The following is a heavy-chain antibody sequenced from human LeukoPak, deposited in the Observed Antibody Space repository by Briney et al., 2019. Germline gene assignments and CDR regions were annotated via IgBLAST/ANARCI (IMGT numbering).Heavy chain of an antibody. CDR1: GYTFTSYG. V-gene: IGHV1-18*01. CDR3: AKDYYDSSGYYYDY. D-gene: IGHD3-22*01. Sequence: ASVKVSCKASGYTFTSYGISWVRQAPGQGLEWMGWISAYNGNANYAQKLQGRVTMTTDTSTSTAYMELRSLRSDDTAVYYCAKDYYDSSGYYYDYWGQGTLVTVSS. CDR2: ISAYNGNA. J-gene: IGHJ4*02.